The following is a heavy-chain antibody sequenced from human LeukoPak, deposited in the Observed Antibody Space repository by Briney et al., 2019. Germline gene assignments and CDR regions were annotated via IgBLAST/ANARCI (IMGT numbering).Heavy chain of an antibody. Sequence: GGSLRLSCAASGFTFSSYWMSWVRQAPGKGLEWVSSISSSSSYIYYADSVKGRFTISRDNAKNSLYLQMNSLRAEDTAVYYCARVQQLVSDYWGQGTLVTVSS. J-gene: IGHJ4*02. CDR1: GFTFSSYW. D-gene: IGHD6-13*01. CDR3: ARVQQLVSDY. CDR2: ISSSSSYI. V-gene: IGHV3-21*01.